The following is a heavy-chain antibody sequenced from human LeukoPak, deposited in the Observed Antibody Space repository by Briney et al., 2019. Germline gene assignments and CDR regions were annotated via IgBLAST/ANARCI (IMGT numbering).Heavy chain of an antibody. CDR1: GGSISSSSYY. Sequence: PSETLSLTCTVSGGSISSSSYYWGWIRQPPGKGLEWIGSIYYSGSTYYNPSLKSRVTISVDTSKNQFSLKLSSVTAADTAVYYCASDIVVVVAATRAFDTWGQGTMVTVSS. D-gene: IGHD2-15*01. CDR2: IYYSGST. V-gene: IGHV4-39*07. CDR3: ASDIVVVVAATRAFDT. J-gene: IGHJ3*02.